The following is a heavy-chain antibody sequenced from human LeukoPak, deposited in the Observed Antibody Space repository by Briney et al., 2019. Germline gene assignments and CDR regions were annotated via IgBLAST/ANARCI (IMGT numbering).Heavy chain of an antibody. CDR1: GFTFSSYA. V-gene: IGHV3-64D*06. J-gene: IGHJ4*01. CDR2: INSDGDST. CDR3: VKTPYSSTWYVGDY. D-gene: IGHD6-13*01. Sequence: GGSLRLSCSASGFTFSSYAMHWVRQAAGEGLEYVSAINSDGDSTYYADSVKGRFTISRDNSKNTLYLQMSSLRPEDSAVYYCVKTPYSSTWYVGDYWGQEPWSPSPQ.